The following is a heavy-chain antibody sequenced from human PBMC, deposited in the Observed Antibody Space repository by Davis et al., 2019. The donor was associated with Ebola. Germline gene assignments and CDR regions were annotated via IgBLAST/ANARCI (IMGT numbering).Heavy chain of an antibody. J-gene: IGHJ4*01. CDR3: ARDRGGDYSFDY. D-gene: IGHD3-10*01. V-gene: IGHV1-3*01. CDR1: GYTFTSYA. CDR2: INAGNGNT. Sequence: ASVKVSCKASGYTFTSYAMHWVRQAPGQRLEWMGWINAGNGNTKYSQKFQGRVTITRDTSASTAYMELSSLRSEDTSVYYCARDRGGDYSFDYWGHGTLVTVSS.